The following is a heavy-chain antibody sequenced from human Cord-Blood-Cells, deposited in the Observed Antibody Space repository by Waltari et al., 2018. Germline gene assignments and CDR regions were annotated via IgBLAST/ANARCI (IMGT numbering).Heavy chain of an antibody. J-gene: IGHJ4*02. CDR3: ARAGCSSTSCYYAFDY. D-gene: IGHD2-2*01. Sequence: QVQLQESGPGLVKPSQTLSIPCTVSGGSLSTGDYSLTWTRPSPGKGLEWICYIYYSGSTYSNPSLRSLVTISVDTSKNQFSLKLSSVTAADTAVYYCARAGCSSTSCYYAFDYWGQGTLVTVSS. CDR2: IYYSGST. CDR1: GGSLSTGDYS. V-gene: IGHV4-30-4*08.